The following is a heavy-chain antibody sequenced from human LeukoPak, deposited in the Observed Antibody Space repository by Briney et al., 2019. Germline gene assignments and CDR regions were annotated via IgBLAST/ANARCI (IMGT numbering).Heavy chain of an antibody. CDR1: GVPTTRYY. V-gene: IGHV4-59*01. CDR3: ARLPRRYSTTWFFNY. CDR2: IDYTGGT. D-gene: IGHD6-13*01. J-gene: IGHJ4*02. Sequence: SETLSLTCTVSGVPTTRYYWSWVRQSTGKALEWLSHIDYTGGTNYNPSRTSRVSISIDSSKNQFCLTLSSVTAADTAVYYCARLPRRYSTTWFFNYWGEGTLVTVS.